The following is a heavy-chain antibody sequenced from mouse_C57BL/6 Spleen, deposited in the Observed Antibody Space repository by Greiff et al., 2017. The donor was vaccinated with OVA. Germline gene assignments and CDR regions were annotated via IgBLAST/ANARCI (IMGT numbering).Heavy chain of an antibody. J-gene: IGHJ3*01. D-gene: IGHD4-1*01. CDR1: GYAFSSSW. CDR2: IYPGDGDT. CDR3: ARGANWAWFAY. V-gene: IGHV1-82*01. Sequence: QVQLKQSGPELVKPGASVKISCKASGYAFSSSWMNWVKQRPGKGLEWIGRIYPGDGDTKYNEKFKGKATLTVDTSSSTAYMQLSSLTSEDSAVYFCARGANWAWFAYWGQGTLVTVSA.